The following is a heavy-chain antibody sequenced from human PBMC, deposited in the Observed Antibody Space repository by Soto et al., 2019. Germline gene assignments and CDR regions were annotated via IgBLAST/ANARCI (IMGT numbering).Heavy chain of an antibody. Sequence: GGSLRLSCAAFGFTYRSYDMHWVRQVAGKGLEWVSSLGGAGAREYAESVKGRFVISRDNANSLYLQMDSLGAGDTAIYYCTRASFGVGMDLWGQGTPVTVSS. CDR1: GFTYRSYD. V-gene: IGHV3-13*01. D-gene: IGHD3-10*01. J-gene: IGHJ6*02. CDR3: TRASFGVGMDL. CDR2: LGGAGAR.